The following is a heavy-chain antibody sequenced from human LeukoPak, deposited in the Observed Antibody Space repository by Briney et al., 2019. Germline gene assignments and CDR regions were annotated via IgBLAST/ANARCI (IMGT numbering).Heavy chain of an antibody. Sequence: PSETLSLTXTVSGGFISNSNYYWGWIRQPPGKGLDWIGNIYYTGRAYYNPSLNGRVTISVDTSQNQFSLNLNSMTAADTAVYYCVRLYYYDSSRPPLWGPGTLVVVSS. D-gene: IGHD3-22*01. CDR3: VRLYYYDSSRPPL. CDR1: GGFISNSNYY. J-gene: IGHJ4*02. V-gene: IGHV4-39*01. CDR2: IYYTGRA.